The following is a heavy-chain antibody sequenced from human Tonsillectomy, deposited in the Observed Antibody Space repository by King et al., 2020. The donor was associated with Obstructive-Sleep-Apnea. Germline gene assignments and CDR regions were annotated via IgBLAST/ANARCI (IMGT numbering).Heavy chain of an antibody. J-gene: IGHJ4*02. Sequence: VQLVESGGGLVQPGGSLRLSCAASGFTFSNYGMHWVRQAPGKGLEWVSSISSSGSTIYYADFVKGRFTDSSDNAKNSLYLQMNSLRAEDTAVYYCAREDTIDFWSSYSPTFDSWGQGTPVTASS. CDR2: ISSSGSTI. CDR1: GFTFSNYG. CDR3: AREDTIDFWSSYSPTFDS. V-gene: IGHV3-48*04. D-gene: IGHD3-3*01.